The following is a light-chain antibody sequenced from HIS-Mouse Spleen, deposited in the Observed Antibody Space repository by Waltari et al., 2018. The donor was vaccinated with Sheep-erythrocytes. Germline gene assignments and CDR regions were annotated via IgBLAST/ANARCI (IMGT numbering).Light chain of an antibody. J-gene: IGLJ3*02. V-gene: IGLV2-23*01. CDR1: SSDVGSYNL. Sequence: QSALTQPRPVSGSPGQSVTISCTGTSSDVGSYNLVSWYQQHPGKAPKLMIYEGSKRPSGVSNRFSGSKSGNTASLTISGLQAEDEADYYCCSYAGSSTWVFGGGTKLTVL. CDR2: EGS. CDR3: CSYAGSSTWV.